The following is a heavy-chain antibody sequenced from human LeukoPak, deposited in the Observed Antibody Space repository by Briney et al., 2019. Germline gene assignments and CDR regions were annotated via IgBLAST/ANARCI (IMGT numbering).Heavy chain of an antibody. CDR1: GFTFSSYW. Sequence: LGGSLRLSCAASGFTFSSYWMSWVRQAPGKGLEWVANINQDGSEKYYVDSVKGRFTISRDNAKNSLYLQMNSLRAEDTAVYYCAKASIEWFLDYWGQGTLVTVSS. V-gene: IGHV3-7*01. CDR2: INQDGSEK. D-gene: IGHD3-3*01. CDR3: AKASIEWFLDY. J-gene: IGHJ4*02.